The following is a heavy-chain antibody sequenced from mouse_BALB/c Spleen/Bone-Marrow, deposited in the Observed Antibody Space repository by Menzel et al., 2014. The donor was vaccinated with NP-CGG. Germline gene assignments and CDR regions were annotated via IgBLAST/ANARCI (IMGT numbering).Heavy chain of an antibody. CDR1: GFAFSSYD. D-gene: IGHD2-10*01. Sequence: EVKLMESGGGLVKPGGSLKLSCAASGFAFSSYDMSWVRQTPEKRLEWVATISSGGSYTYYPDSVKGRFTISRDNARNTLYLQMSSLRSGDTALYYCARHRAAYYGNLYAMDYWGQGTSVTVSS. CDR3: ARHRAAYYGNLYAMDY. CDR2: ISSGGSYT. V-gene: IGHV5-9*02. J-gene: IGHJ4*01.